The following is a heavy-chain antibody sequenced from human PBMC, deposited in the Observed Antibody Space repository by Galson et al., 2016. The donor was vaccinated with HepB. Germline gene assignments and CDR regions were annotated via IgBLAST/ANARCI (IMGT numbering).Heavy chain of an antibody. J-gene: IGHJ1*01. D-gene: IGHD3-22*01. CDR3: ARDSDYYDSSGYFQY. CDR2: ISYDGSNK. V-gene: IGHV3-30-3*01. Sequence: SLRLSCAASGFTFSKYAMHWVRQAPGKGLEWVAVISYDGSNKYYADSVKGRFTISRDNSKNTLSLHMNSLRAEDTAVYYCARDSDYYDSSGYFQYWGQGTLVTVSS. CDR1: GFTFSKYA.